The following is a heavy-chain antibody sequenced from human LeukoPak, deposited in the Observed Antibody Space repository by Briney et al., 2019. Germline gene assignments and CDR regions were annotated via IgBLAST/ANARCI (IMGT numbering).Heavy chain of an antibody. CDR1: GFTFISYA. D-gene: IGHD2/OR15-2a*01. CDR2: ISFHGTDS. V-gene: IGHV3-30*04. J-gene: IGHJ4*02. CDR3: ARNSALDY. Sequence: GGSLRLSCAASGFTFISYAIHWVRQAPGKGLEWVAVISFHGTDSFYADSVKGRFTISRDNSKNTLYLQMNSLRAEDTAVYYCARNSALDYWGQGTLVTVSS.